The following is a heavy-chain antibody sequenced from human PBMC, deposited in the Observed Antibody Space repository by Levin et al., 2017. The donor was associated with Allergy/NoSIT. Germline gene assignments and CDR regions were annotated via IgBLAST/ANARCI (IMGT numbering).Heavy chain of an antibody. Sequence: GGSLRLSCAASGFTFSGYTLNWVRQAPGKGLEWVTSISSSSTYIYYADSLKGRFTISRDDAKNSLSLQMNSLRVEDTAVYYCASDGSYDTLDIWGQGTMVTVSS. CDR2: ISSSSTYI. CDR3: ASDGSYDTLDI. J-gene: IGHJ3*02. CDR1: GFTFSGYT. D-gene: IGHD6-6*01. V-gene: IGHV3-21*01.